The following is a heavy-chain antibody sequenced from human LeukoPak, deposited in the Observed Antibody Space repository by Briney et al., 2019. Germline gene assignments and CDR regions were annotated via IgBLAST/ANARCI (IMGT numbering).Heavy chain of an antibody. D-gene: IGHD6-19*01. J-gene: IGHJ5*02. CDR3: ATLYSSGHAFDP. CDR2: IYYSGST. CDR1: GGSMNQYY. Sequence: PSETLSLTCTVSGGSMNQYYWSWIRQPAGKGLEWIGYIYYSGSTNYNPSLKSRVTISVDTSKNQFSLKLSSVTAADTAVYYCATLYSSGHAFDPWGQGTLVTVSS. V-gene: IGHV4-59*01.